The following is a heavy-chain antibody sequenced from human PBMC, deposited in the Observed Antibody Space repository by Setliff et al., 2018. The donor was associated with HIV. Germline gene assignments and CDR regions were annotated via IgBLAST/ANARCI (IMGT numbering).Heavy chain of an antibody. Sequence: PSETLSLTCTVSGGSISGSYWNWFRRPAGQGLEWIGRIYGTGSTFYNPSFKSRATFAVDTARSQFSLNLRTVTAADTAVYYCARDLGSGHFGYWGQGTLVTVSS. CDR3: ARDLGSGHFGY. CDR1: GGSISGSY. V-gene: IGHV4-4*07. J-gene: IGHJ4*02. CDR2: IYGTGST.